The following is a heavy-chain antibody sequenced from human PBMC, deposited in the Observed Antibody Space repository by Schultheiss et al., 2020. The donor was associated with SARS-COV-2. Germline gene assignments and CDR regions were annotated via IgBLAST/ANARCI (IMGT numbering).Heavy chain of an antibody. J-gene: IGHJ6*02. CDR1: GFTVSSNY. CDR3: AREYDGSSWYSYRSGYYYGMDV. Sequence: GGSLRLSCAASGFTVSSNYMSWVRQAPGKGLEWVSVNYSGDSTDYADSVKGRFTISRDNAKNSLYLQMNSLRAEDTAVYYCAREYDGSSWYSYRSGYYYGMDVWGQGTTVTVSS. V-gene: IGHV3-53*01. CDR2: NYSGDST. D-gene: IGHD6-13*01.